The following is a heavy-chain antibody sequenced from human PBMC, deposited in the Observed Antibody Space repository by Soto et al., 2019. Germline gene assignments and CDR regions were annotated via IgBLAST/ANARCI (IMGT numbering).Heavy chain of an antibody. CDR3: ARERGDYRHYYYYGMDV. CDR2: IIPIFGTA. Sequence: SVKVSCKASGGTFSSYAISWVRQAPGQGLEWMGGIIPIFGTANYAQKFQGRVTITADESTSTAYMELSSLRSEDTAVYYCARERGDYRHYYYYGMDVWGQGXTVTVYS. CDR1: GGTFSSYA. D-gene: IGHD4-4*01. J-gene: IGHJ6*02. V-gene: IGHV1-69*13.